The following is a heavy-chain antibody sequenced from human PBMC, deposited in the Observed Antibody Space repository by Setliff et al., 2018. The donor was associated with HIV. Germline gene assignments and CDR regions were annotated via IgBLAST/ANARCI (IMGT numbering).Heavy chain of an antibody. Sequence: PGESLKISCKGSGYSFTNYWIGWVRQMSGKDLEWMGITYPADSDTRYSPSFQGRVTISADKSISTAYLQWSSLKASDTAIYYCARPRKQSGGYRNLWAFDIWGQGTMVTVSS. J-gene: IGHJ3*02. CDR1: GYSFTNYW. D-gene: IGHD1-26*01. V-gene: IGHV5-51*01. CDR2: TYPADSDT. CDR3: ARPRKQSGGYRNLWAFDI.